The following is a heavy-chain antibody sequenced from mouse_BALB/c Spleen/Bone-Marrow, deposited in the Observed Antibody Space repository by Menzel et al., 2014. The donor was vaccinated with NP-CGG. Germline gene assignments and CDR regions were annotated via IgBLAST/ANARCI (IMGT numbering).Heavy chain of an antibody. CDR2: IDTSDSYT. Sequence: QVQLQQSGTELVMPGASVKMSCKASGYAFTDRWIHWVKQRPGQGLEWIGAIDTSDSYTNYNQKFKGKATLTVDESSSTAYIHLSSLTSEDSAVYYCARGGDDFSLDYWGQRTPVTVSS. V-gene: IGHV1-69*01. D-gene: IGHD2-4*01. CDR1: GYAFTDRW. CDR3: ARGGDDFSLDY. J-gene: IGHJ4*01.